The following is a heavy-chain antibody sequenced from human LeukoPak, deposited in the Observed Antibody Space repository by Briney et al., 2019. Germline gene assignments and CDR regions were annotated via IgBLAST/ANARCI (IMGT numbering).Heavy chain of an antibody. J-gene: IGHJ6*03. CDR2: ISSSSSYI. V-gene: IGHV3-21*01. Sequence: GGSLRLSCEVSGFTFSSYHMNWVRQAPGKGLEWVSSISSSSSYIYYADSVKGRFTISRDNAKNSLYLQMNSLRAEDTAVYYCARSPGPSSSWYYYYYYYYMDVWGKGTTVTISS. CDR1: GFTFSSYH. CDR3: ARSPGPSSSWYYYYYYYYMDV. D-gene: IGHD6-13*01.